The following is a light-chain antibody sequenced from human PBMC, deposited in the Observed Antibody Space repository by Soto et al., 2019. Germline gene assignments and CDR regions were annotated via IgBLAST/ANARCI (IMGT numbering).Light chain of an antibody. CDR2: DSS. V-gene: IGKV3-11*01. CDR1: QSLINY. J-gene: IGKJ4*01. CDR3: QQRSNWPPLT. Sequence: EVVLTQSPATLSLSPGERAILSCRASQSLINYLAWYQQKPGQPPRLLIYDSSNRSAGVPARFSGSGSGKGFTLTISSLEPEDFAIYYCQQRSNWPPLTFGGGTRVEIK.